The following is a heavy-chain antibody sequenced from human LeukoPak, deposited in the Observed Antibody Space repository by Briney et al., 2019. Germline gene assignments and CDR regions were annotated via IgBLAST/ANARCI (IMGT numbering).Heavy chain of an antibody. V-gene: IGHV1-18*01. J-gene: IGHJ4*02. CDR1: GYTFTSYG. CDR2: ISAYNGNT. D-gene: IGHD3-22*01. Sequence: ASVKVSCKASGYTFTSYGISWVRQAPGQGLEWMGWISAYNGNTNYAQKLQGRVTMTTDTSTSTAYMELRSLRSDDTAVYYCAREPGTYYYDSSGYWDYWGQGTLVTVSS. CDR3: AREPGTYYYDSSGYWDY.